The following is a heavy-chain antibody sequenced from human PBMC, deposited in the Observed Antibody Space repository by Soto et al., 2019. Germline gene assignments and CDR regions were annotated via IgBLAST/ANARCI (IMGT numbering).Heavy chain of an antibody. CDR2: TSYDGGVQ. CDR1: GFTFSNYA. V-gene: IGHV3-30-3*01. D-gene: IGHD3-10*01. CDR3: ARDSVLLWFGDESHFKY. J-gene: IGHJ4*02. Sequence: QVQLVESGGGVVQPGRSLRLSCAASGFTFSNYALHWFRQAPGKGLEWVAVTSYDGGVQHYADSVKGRFTIARDKSNNTLYLQMTSLRTEDTAVYYRARDSVLLWFGDESHFKYWGQGALVSVSS.